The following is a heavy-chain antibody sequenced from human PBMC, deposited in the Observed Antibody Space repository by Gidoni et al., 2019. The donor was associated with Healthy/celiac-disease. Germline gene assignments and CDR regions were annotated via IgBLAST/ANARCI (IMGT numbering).Heavy chain of an antibody. J-gene: IGHJ4*02. V-gene: IGHV4-39*01. D-gene: IGHD3-9*01. CDR1: GGSISSSSDY. CDR3: ARHIYDILTGYYPDEYYFDY. Sequence: QLQLQESGPGRVKTSENLSLTCTGSGGSISSSSDYWGWIRQPPGTGLEWIGRINYSGSTYYNPSLKSRVTISVDTSKNQFSLKLISVTAADTAVYYCARHIYDILTGYYPDEYYFDYWGQGTLVTVSS. CDR2: INYSGST.